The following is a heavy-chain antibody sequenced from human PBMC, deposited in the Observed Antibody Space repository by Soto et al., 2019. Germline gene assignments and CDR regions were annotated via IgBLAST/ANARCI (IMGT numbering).Heavy chain of an antibody. Sequence: QVQLVQSGAEVKKPGASVKVSCKASGYTFTSYGISWVRQAPGQGLEWMGWINPYNGNTNYAQKLQGRVTMTTDTSTNTAYMELRSLTSADTAVSYSSRDWVGIAYWGQGTLVTVSS. CDR2: INPYNGNT. CDR1: GYTFTSYG. V-gene: IGHV1-18*01. CDR3: SRDWVGIAY. J-gene: IGHJ4*02. D-gene: IGHD1-26*01.